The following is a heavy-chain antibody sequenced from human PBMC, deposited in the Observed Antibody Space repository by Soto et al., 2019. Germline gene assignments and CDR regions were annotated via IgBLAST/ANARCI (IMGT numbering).Heavy chain of an antibody. CDR2: VSPPFRTS. J-gene: IGHJ6*02. D-gene: IGHD3-10*01. CDR1: GVSFNNNG. Sequence: QVQLVQSGAEVKKPESSVKVPCKTSGVSFNNNGIGWVRQAPGHGLEWMGGVSPPFRTSNYARKFQGRISITADASTGTVNMELSSLTSEDTAQYYCARVLYYGSGSYSPYGMDVWGQGTTVTVSS. V-gene: IGHV1-69*01. CDR3: ARVLYYGSGSYSPYGMDV.